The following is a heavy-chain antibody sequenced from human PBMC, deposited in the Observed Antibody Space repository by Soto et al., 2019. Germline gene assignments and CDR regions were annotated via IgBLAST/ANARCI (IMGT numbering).Heavy chain of an antibody. CDR2: IIPIFGTA. J-gene: IGHJ4*02. D-gene: IGHD4-17*01. Sequence: SVKVSCKASGGTFSSYAISWVRQAPGQGLEWMGGIIPIFGTANYAQKFQGRVTITADESTSTAYMELSSLRSEDTAVYYCARPPSPVTTLQPFDYWGQGALVTVSS. CDR3: ARPPSPVTTLQPFDY. V-gene: IGHV1-69*13. CDR1: GGTFSSYA.